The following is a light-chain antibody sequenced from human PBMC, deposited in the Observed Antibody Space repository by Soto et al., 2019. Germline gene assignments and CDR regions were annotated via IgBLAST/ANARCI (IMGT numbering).Light chain of an antibody. CDR2: GAS. Sequence: IVMTHSPATLSVSPWEGATLSCRASHSVDSNLAWYQQKPGQAPRLLIFGASTRATGIPTRFSGGGSGTDFTLTISSLQSEDFGLYFCQQYDKWPLTFGGGTKVDIK. CDR3: QQYDKWPLT. V-gene: IGKV3D-15*01. J-gene: IGKJ4*01. CDR1: HSVDSN.